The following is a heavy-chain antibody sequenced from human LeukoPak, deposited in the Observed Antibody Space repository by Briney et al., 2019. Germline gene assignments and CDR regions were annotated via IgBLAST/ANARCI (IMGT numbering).Heavy chain of an antibody. D-gene: IGHD3-22*01. V-gene: IGHV3-23*01. Sequence: GGSLRLSCAASGFTFSSYAMSWVRQAPGKGLEWVSAISGSGGSTYYADPVKGRFTISRDNSRNTVYLQMNSLRAEDTAVYYCAKEQGSSGYYFDYWGQGTLVTVSS. CDR2: ISGSGGST. J-gene: IGHJ4*02. CDR1: GFTFSSYA. CDR3: AKEQGSSGYYFDY.